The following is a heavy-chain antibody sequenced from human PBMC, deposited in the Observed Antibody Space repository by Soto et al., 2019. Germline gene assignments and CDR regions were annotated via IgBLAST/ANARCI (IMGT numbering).Heavy chain of an antibody. CDR1: GFTFSDHY. D-gene: IGHD3-22*01. V-gene: IGHV3-72*01. CDR2: TRNKANSYTT. Sequence: PGGSLRLSCAASGFTFSDHYMDWVRQAPGKGLEWVGRTRNKANSYTTEYAASVKGRFTISRDDSKNSLYLQMNSLKTEDTAVYYCARAQYYYDSSGYYSYYFDYWGQGTLVTVS. CDR3: ARAQYYYDSSGYYSYYFDY. J-gene: IGHJ4*02.